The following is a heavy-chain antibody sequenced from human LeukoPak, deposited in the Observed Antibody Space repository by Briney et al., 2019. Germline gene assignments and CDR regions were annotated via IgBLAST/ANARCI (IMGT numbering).Heavy chain of an antibody. J-gene: IGHJ4*02. CDR2: ISSTSSSYI. Sequence: GGSLRLSCAASGFTFMTYSMNWVRQAPGKGLEWVSSISSTSSSYIYYADSVKGRFTISRDNSKNTLYLQMNSLRAEDTAVYYCAKGRSTIFGVAADYWGQGTLVTVSS. CDR1: GFTFMTYS. V-gene: IGHV3-21*04. D-gene: IGHD3-3*01. CDR3: AKGRSTIFGVAADY.